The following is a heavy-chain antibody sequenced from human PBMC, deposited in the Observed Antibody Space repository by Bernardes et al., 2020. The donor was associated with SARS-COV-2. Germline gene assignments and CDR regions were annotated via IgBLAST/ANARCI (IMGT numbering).Heavy chain of an antibody. CDR3: VPHLPFDY. CDR1: GFTFSDSW. Sequence: GSLRLSCAASGFTFSDSWMSWVRQATGKGLEWVANIKQDGSERDYVDSVRGRFTISRDNAKNSLYLQMNSLRAEDTAIYYCVPHLPFDYWGQGTLVTVSS. J-gene: IGHJ4*02. CDR2: IKQDGSER. V-gene: IGHV3-7*02.